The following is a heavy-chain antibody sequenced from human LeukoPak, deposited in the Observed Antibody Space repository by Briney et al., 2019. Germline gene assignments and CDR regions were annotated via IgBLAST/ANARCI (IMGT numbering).Heavy chain of an antibody. CDR1: GGAFSGYY. J-gene: IGHJ4*02. CDR2: INHSGST. CDR3: ARGCDRVEEDPYYFDY. D-gene: IGHD5-24*01. Sequence: PSETLSLTCAVYGGAFSGYYWSWIRQPPGKGLEWIGEINHSGSTNYNPSLKSRVTISVDTSKNQFSLKLSSVTAADTAVYYCARGCDRVEEDPYYFDYWGQGTLATVSS. V-gene: IGHV4-34*01.